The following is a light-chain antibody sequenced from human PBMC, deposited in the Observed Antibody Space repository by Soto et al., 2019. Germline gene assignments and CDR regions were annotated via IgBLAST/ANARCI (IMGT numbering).Light chain of an antibody. CDR3: MQALHTPLT. Sequence: DIVMTQSPLSLPVTPGEPASISCRSSQSLLHRSGYNYLTGYLQKPGQSPQLLIYLGSSRASGVPHRFSGSGSGTDFTLKISRVEAEDVGVYYCMQALHTPLTFGGGTKVEIK. V-gene: IGKV2-28*01. CDR2: LGS. J-gene: IGKJ4*01. CDR1: QSLLHRSGYNY.